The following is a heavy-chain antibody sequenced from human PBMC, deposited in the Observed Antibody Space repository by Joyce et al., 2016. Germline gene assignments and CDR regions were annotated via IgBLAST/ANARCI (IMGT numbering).Heavy chain of an antibody. CDR3: AGTISVLEWLIPDY. Sequence: EVQLVESGGGLIQPGGSLRLSCAATGFAVSTNFMSWVRQAPGRGLGWVSVSYGGGSTYYADSVKGRFTISRENSENTLYLQMNSLRVEDTAIYYCAGTISVLEWLIPDYWGQGTLVTVSS. D-gene: IGHD3-3*01. CDR1: GFAVSTNF. J-gene: IGHJ4*02. V-gene: IGHV3-53*01. CDR2: SYGGGST.